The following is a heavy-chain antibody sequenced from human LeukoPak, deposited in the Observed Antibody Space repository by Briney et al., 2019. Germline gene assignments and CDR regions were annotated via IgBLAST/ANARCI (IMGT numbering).Heavy chain of an antibody. CDR2: INHSGST. CDR3: ARAPRRWLRGPGCFDY. Sequence: SETLSLTCAVYGGSFSGYYWSWIRQPPGKGLEWIGEINHSGSTNYNPSLKSRVTISVDTSKNQFSLKLSSVTAADTAVYYCARAPRRWLRGPGCFDYWGQGTLVTVSS. CDR1: GGSFSGYY. J-gene: IGHJ4*02. V-gene: IGHV4-34*01. D-gene: IGHD3-10*01.